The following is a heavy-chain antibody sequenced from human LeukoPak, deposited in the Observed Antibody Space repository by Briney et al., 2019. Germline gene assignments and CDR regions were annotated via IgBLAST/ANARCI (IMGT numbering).Heavy chain of an antibody. Sequence: GGSLRLSCAASGFTFITYAFHWVRQAPGKGLEYVSAISNNGEDTYYADSVKGRFTISRDNSKDTLYLQMNSLRAEDTAVYYCAKAGYGSGSYYTLSHFDYWGQGTLVTVSS. V-gene: IGHV3-64*04. CDR2: ISNNGEDT. CDR1: GFTFITYA. J-gene: IGHJ4*02. D-gene: IGHD3-10*01. CDR3: AKAGYGSGSYYTLSHFDY.